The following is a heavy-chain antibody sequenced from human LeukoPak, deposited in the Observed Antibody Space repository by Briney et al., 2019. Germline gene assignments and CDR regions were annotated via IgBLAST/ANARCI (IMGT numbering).Heavy chain of an antibody. Sequence: PGRSLRLSCAASGFTFSDYGMHWVRQAPGKGLEGVAVIWYDGINKYYADSVKGRFTISRDNSKNTLYLQMNSLRAEDTAVYYCARDATSKYYYYMDVWGKGTTVTVSS. CDR3: ARDATSKYYYYMDV. J-gene: IGHJ6*03. CDR2: IWYDGINK. CDR1: GFTFSDYG. V-gene: IGHV3-33*01.